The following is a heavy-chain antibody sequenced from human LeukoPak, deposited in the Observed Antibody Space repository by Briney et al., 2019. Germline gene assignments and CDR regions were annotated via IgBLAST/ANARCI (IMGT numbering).Heavy chain of an antibody. D-gene: IGHD4-17*01. Sequence: GGSLRLSCSASGFTFSSYAMHRVRQAPGKGLEYVSAISSNGGSTYYADSVKGRFTISRDNSKNTLYLQMSSLRAEDTAVYYCARASTTVPNLLDHWGRGTLVTVSS. CDR2: ISSNGGST. J-gene: IGHJ4*02. V-gene: IGHV3-64D*09. CDR3: ARASTTVPNLLDH. CDR1: GFTFSSYA.